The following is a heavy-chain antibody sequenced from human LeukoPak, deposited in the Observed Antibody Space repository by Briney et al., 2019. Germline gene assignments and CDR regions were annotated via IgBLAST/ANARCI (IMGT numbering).Heavy chain of an antibody. D-gene: IGHD3-22*01. Sequence: SETLSLTCAVYGGSFGGYYWSWIRQPPGKGLEWIGEINHSGSTNYNPSLKSRVTISVDTSKNQFSLKLSSVTAADTAVYYCASGVGYYDSSGYSEYFQHWGQGTLVTVSS. CDR2: INHSGST. V-gene: IGHV4-34*01. CDR1: GGSFGGYY. J-gene: IGHJ1*01. CDR3: ASGVGYYDSSGYSEYFQH.